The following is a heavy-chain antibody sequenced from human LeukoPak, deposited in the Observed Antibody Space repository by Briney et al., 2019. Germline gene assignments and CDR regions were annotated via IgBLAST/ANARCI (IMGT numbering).Heavy chain of an antibody. Sequence: GGSLRLSCAASGFTFSSYEMNWVRQAPGKGLEWVSYISSNGITIHNADSVKGRFTISRDNAKQSLYLQMNSLSAEDTAVYYCARVAGSGPGQDTFDYWGQGTLVTVSS. D-gene: IGHD3-3*01. CDR3: ARVAGSGPGQDTFDY. V-gene: IGHV3-48*03. CDR2: ISSNGITI. J-gene: IGHJ4*02. CDR1: GFTFSSYE.